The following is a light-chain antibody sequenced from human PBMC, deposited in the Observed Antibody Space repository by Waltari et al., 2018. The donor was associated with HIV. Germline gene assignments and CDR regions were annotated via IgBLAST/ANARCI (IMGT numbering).Light chain of an antibody. V-gene: IGLV2-8*01. Sequence: QSALTQPPSASGSPGQSVTISCTGISSDVGGYKYVSWYQHHPGKAPKLMIYEDNRRPSGVPDRFSGSKSGNTVSLTVSGLQADDEADYYCSSYAGTNRLFGGGTKLTVL. CDR1: SSDVGGYKY. CDR3: SSYAGTNRL. J-gene: IGLJ2*01. CDR2: EDN.